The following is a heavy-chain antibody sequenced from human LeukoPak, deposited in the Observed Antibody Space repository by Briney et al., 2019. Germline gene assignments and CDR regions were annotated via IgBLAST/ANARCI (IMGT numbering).Heavy chain of an antibody. CDR1: GGTFSSYA. Sequence: SVKVSCKASGGTFSSYAISWVRQAPGQGLEWMGGIIPIFGTANYAQKFQGRVTITADESTSTAYMELSSLRSEDTAVYYCARGHKWELHASNGAFDIWGQGTMVTVSS. D-gene: IGHD1-26*01. CDR2: IIPIFGTA. J-gene: IGHJ3*02. CDR3: ARGHKWELHASNGAFDI. V-gene: IGHV1-69*13.